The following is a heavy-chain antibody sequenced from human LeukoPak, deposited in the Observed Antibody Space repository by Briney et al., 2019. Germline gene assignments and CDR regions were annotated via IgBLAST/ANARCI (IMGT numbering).Heavy chain of an antibody. CDR1: GFTFGDYA. CDR3: ASDRVLGSGSLDN. Sequence: GGSLRLSCTASGFTFGDYAMSWVRQAPGKGLVWVSRIRGDGYDTNYADSVEGRFTISRDNARHTLYLQMNSLRADDTAVYYCASDRVLGSGSLDNWGQGTLVTVSS. D-gene: IGHD3-10*01. J-gene: IGHJ4*02. CDR2: IRGDGYDT. V-gene: IGHV3-74*01.